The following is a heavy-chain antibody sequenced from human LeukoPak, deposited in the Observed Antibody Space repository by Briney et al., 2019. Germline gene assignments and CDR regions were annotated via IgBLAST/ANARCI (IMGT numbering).Heavy chain of an antibody. CDR3: ARDRNIVGAQQTPLDV. J-gene: IGHJ6*02. D-gene: IGHD1-26*01. Sequence: SETLSLTCTVSGGSISSGSYYWSWIRQPAGKGLEWIGRIYTSGSTNYNPSLKSRVTILVDTSKNQFSLKLSSVTAADTAVYYCARDRNIVGAQQTPLDVWGQGTTVTVSS. CDR1: GGSISSGSYY. CDR2: IYTSGST. V-gene: IGHV4-61*02.